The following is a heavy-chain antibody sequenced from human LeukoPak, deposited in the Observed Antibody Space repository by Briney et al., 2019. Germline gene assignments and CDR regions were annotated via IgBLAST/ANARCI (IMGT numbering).Heavy chain of an antibody. J-gene: IGHJ5*02. Sequence: ASVKVSCKASGGTFSSYAISWVRQAPGQGLEWMGWISAYNGNTNYAQKLQGRVTMTTDTSTSTAYMELRSLRSDDTAVYYCAREVGRTAMSPPHFDPWGQGTLVTVSS. V-gene: IGHV1-18*01. CDR1: GGTFSSYA. CDR2: ISAYNGNT. CDR3: AREVGRTAMSPPHFDP. D-gene: IGHD5-18*01.